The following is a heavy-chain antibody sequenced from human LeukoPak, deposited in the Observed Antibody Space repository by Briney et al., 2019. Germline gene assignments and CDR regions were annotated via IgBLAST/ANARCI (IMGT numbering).Heavy chain of an antibody. CDR2: IRQDGSEK. CDR3: ARGHTAVTRHFDF. D-gene: IGHD4-17*01. V-gene: IGHV3-7*01. Sequence: GGSPRLSCAASGFTFSSYWMSWVRQAPGKGLEWVANIRQDGSEKCYVDSVKGRFTISRDDAKNLLYLDMNSLRAEDTAVYYCARGHTAVTRHFDFWGQGTLVTVSS. J-gene: IGHJ4*02. CDR1: GFTFSSYW.